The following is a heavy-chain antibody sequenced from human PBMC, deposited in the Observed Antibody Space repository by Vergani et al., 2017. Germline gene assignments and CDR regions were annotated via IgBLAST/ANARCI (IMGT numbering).Heavy chain of an antibody. D-gene: IGHD1-1*01. CDR3: SKFPLNITTPDRGDF. CDR1: GFRFSDYG. V-gene: IGHV3-30*18. CDR2: ISSDGDTT. J-gene: IGHJ4*02. Sequence: HVQMVESGGGVVQPGRSLRLSCAVSGFRFSDYGMHWVRQAPGRGLEWVALISSDGDTTYYEDSVKGRFTISRENSKNTLFLQMHSLRVEDTALYYCSKFPLNITTPDRGDFWGQGSLVTVSS.